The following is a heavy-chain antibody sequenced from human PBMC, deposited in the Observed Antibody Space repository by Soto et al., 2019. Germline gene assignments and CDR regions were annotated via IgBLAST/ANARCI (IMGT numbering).Heavy chain of an antibody. CDR3: ARVTLSSSRDFDY. V-gene: IGHV4-31*03. Sequence: QVQLQESGAVLVKPSQTLSLTCTVSGGSISSGGYYWSWIRQHPGKGLEWIGYIYYSGSTYYNPFLKSRVTISVDTSKNQFSLKLSSVTAAETAVYYCARVTLSSSRDFDYWGQGTLVTVSS. CDR2: IYYSGST. J-gene: IGHJ4*02. CDR1: GGSISSGGYY. D-gene: IGHD6-6*01.